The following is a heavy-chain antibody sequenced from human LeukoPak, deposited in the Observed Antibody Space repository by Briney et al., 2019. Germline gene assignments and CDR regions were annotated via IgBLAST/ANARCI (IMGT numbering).Heavy chain of an antibody. CDR3: ARDSGIAARPGGRHGGVYYYYYMDV. D-gene: IGHD6-6*01. J-gene: IGHJ6*03. Sequence: ASEKVSCKASGYTFTSYGISWVRQAPGQGLEWMGWISAYNGNTNYAQKLQGRVTMTTDTSTSTAYMELSSLRSEDTAVYYCARDSGIAARPGGRHGGVYYYYYMDVWGKGTTVTVSS. CDR2: ISAYNGNT. CDR1: GYTFTSYG. V-gene: IGHV1-18*01.